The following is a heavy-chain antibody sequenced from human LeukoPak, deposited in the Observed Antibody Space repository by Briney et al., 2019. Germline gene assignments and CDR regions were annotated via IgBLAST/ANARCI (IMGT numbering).Heavy chain of an antibody. CDR2: INHSGST. CDR3: ASQGHHGKIVGTTLSYFYMDV. V-gene: IGHV4-34*01. J-gene: IGHJ6*03. CDR1: GGSFSGYY. Sequence: SETLSLTCAVYGGSFSGYYWSWIRQPPGKGLEWIGEINHSGSTNYNPSLKSRVTISVDTSKNQFSLKLSSVTAANTAFYYCASQGHHGKIVGTTLSYFYMDVWGKGTTVTVSS. D-gene: IGHD1-26*01.